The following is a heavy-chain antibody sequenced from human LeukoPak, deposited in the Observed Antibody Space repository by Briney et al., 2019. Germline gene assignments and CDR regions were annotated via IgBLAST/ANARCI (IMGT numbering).Heavy chain of an antibody. J-gene: IGHJ4*02. CDR2: ISAYNGNT. Sequence: ASVKVSCKASGYTFTSYGISWVRQAPGQGLEWMGWISAYNGNTNYAQKLQGRVTMTTDTSTITAYMELRSLRSDDTAVYYCAKSHYGSGSYYNYYFDYWGQGTLVTVSS. CDR3: AKSHYGSGSYYNYYFDY. D-gene: IGHD3-10*01. CDR1: GYTFTSYG. V-gene: IGHV1-18*01.